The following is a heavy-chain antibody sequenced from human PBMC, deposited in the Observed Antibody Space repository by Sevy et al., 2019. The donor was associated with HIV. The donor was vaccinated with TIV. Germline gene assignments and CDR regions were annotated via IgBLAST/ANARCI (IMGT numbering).Heavy chain of an antibody. Sequence: ASVKVSCKLSGYTLTQLSMHWVRQAPAKGLEWLGSFDPEDGERIYAQKFQGRFTMTEETSTDTAYMELSSLRSEDTATYYCATGREYYEGNSGYFDYWGQGTLVTVFS. CDR3: ATGREYYEGNSGYFDY. J-gene: IGHJ4*02. V-gene: IGHV1-24*01. CDR1: GYTLTQLS. CDR2: FDPEDGER. D-gene: IGHD3-3*01.